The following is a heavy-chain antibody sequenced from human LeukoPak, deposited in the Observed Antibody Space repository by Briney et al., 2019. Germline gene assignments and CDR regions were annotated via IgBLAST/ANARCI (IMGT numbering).Heavy chain of an antibody. V-gene: IGHV6-1*01. J-gene: IGHJ5*02. CDR1: GDSVSSNSAA. CDR2: IYYRSKFKWYN. D-gene: IGHD3-3*01. CDR3: ARVNVGSAIFEPNWFDP. Sequence: SQTLSLTCAISGDSVSSNSAAWNWIRQSPSRGLEWLGRIYYRSKFKWYNDYAVSVESRITINPDTSKNQFSLQLNSVTPEDTAVYYCARVNVGSAIFEPNWFDPWGQGTLVTVSS.